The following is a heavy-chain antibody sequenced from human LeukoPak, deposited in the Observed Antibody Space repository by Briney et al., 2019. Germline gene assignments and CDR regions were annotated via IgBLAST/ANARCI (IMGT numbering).Heavy chain of an antibody. Sequence: SETLSLTCTVSGGSMTNYLWSWIRQPPGKGLEWIGYIFDSGTTNYSPSLKSRVTISLDTSKNQFSLKLSSVTAADTAVYYCAKYSSGWFDAFENWGQGTMVTVSS. CDR3: AKYSSGWFDAFEN. D-gene: IGHD6-19*01. CDR1: GGSMTNYL. CDR2: IFDSGTT. V-gene: IGHV4-59*08. J-gene: IGHJ3*02.